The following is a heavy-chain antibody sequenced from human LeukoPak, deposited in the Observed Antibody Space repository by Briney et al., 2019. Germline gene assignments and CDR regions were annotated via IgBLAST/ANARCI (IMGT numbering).Heavy chain of an antibody. CDR1: GGTFSSYA. V-gene: IGHV1-69*01. Sequence: SVKVSCKASGGTFSSYAISWVRQAPGQGLEWMGGIIPIFGTANYAQKFQGRVTITADESTSTAYMELSSLRSEDTAAYYCATGYDILTGFGYWGQGTLVTVSS. J-gene: IGHJ4*02. CDR2: IIPIFGTA. CDR3: ATGYDILTGFGY. D-gene: IGHD3-9*01.